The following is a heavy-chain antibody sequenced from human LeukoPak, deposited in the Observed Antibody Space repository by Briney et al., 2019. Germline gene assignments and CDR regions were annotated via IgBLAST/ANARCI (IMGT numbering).Heavy chain of an antibody. J-gene: IGHJ3*02. CDR2: INHSGST. CDR3: ARSVGSYGDYGVRYDAFDI. V-gene: IGHV4-34*01. D-gene: IGHD4-17*01. Sequence: SETLSLTCAVYGGSFSGYHWSWIRQPPGKGLEWIGEINHSGSTNYNPSLKSRVTISVDTSKNQFSLKLSSVTAADTAVYYCARSVGSYGDYGVRYDAFDIWGQGTMVTVSS. CDR1: GGSFSGYH.